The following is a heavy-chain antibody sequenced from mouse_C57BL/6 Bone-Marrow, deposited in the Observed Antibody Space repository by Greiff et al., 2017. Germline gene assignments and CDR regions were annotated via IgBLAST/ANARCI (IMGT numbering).Heavy chain of an antibody. V-gene: IGHV1-74*01. CDR3: AIYYGNDDYAMDY. CDR2: SHPSDSDT. CDR1: GYTFTSYW. Sequence: QVQLQQPGAELVKPGASVKVSCKASGYTFTSYWMHWVKQRPGQGLEWIGRSHPSDSDTNYNQKFKGKATLTVDTSSSTAYMQLSSQTSEDSSVYYCAIYYGNDDYAMDYWGQGTSVTVSS. D-gene: IGHD2-2*01. J-gene: IGHJ4*01.